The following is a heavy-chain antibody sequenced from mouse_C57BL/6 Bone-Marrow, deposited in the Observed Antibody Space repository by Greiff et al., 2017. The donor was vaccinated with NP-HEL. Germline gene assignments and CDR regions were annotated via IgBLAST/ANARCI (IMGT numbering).Heavy chain of an antibody. CDR3: AREIYYGNYVGYFDV. Sequence: QVQLQQPGAELVKPGASVKLSCKASGYTFTSYWMQWVKQRPGQGLEWIGEIDPSDSYTNYNQKFKGKATLTVDTSSSTAYMQLSSLTSKDSAVYYCAREIYYGNYVGYFDVWGTGTTVTVSS. CDR2: IDPSDSYT. CDR1: GYTFTSYW. J-gene: IGHJ1*03. V-gene: IGHV1-50*01. D-gene: IGHD2-1*01.